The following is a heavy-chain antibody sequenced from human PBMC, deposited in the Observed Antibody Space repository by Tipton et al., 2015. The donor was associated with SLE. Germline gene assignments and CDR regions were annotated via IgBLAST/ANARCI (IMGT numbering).Heavy chain of an antibody. J-gene: IGHJ6*02. Sequence: QLVQSGAEVKKPGASVKVSCKASGYTFTGYYMHWVRQAPGQGLEWMGWINPNSGGTNYAQKFQGRVTMTRDTSISTAYMELSRLRSDDTAVYYCARGEIAAAGTHYYYGMDVWGQGTTITVSS. V-gene: IGHV1-2*02. CDR1: GYTFTGYY. CDR2: INPNSGGT. D-gene: IGHD6-13*01. CDR3: ARGEIAAAGTHYYYGMDV.